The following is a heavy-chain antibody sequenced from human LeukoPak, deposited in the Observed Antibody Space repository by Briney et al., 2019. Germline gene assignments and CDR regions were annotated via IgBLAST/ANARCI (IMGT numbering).Heavy chain of an antibody. CDR1: GYTFTSYY. Sequence: GASVKVSCKASGYTFTSYYMHWVRQAPGQGLEWMGWINPNSGGTNYAQKFQGRVTMTRDTSISTAYMELSRLRSDDTAVYYCAALYCTNGVCPFSDYWGQGTLVTVSS. D-gene: IGHD2-8*01. J-gene: IGHJ4*02. CDR3: AALYCTNGVCPFSDY. CDR2: INPNSGGT. V-gene: IGHV1-2*02.